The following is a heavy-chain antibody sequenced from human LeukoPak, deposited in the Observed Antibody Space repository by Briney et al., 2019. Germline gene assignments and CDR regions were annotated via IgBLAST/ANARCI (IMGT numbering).Heavy chain of an antibody. V-gene: IGHV4-4*07. CDR3: AKSNGYGLVDI. D-gene: IGHD3-10*01. CDR2: IYTSGST. J-gene: IGHJ3*02. CDR1: GGSVSSYY. Sequence: SETLSLTCTFSGGSVSSYYWSWIRQPAGKGLEWIGRIYTSGSTNYNPSLKSRVTMSVDTSKNQFSLRLSSVTAADTAVYYCAKSNGYGLVDIWGQGTMVTVSS.